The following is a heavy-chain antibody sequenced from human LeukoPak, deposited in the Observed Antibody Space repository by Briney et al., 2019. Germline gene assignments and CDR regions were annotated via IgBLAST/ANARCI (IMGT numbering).Heavy chain of an antibody. CDR2: ISDSGDIT. V-gene: IGHV3-23*01. Sequence: GGSLRLSCAASGFTFSSYAMSWVRQAPGKALEWVSGISDSGDITYYADSVKGRFTISRDNSKNTLYVQMNSLRVEDTAVYFCAKDRRGGSYYAATLDIWGQGTMVTVSS. J-gene: IGHJ3*02. CDR3: AKDRRGGSYYAATLDI. CDR1: GFTFSSYA. D-gene: IGHD1-26*01.